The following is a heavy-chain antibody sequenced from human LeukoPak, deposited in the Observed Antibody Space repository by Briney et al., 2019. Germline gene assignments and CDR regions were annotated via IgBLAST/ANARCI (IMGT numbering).Heavy chain of an antibody. CDR2: ISTDGNNT. Sequence: GGSLGLSCAASGITLSNSVIHWVRQAPDKGLEWVALISTDGNNTPYADSVKGRFTISKDNSKNTVYLQMNSLTTEDTAIYYCAREGHTSGRAGCFDYWGQGTLVTVSS. V-gene: IGHV3-30*04. D-gene: IGHD3-22*01. CDR1: GITLSNSV. CDR3: AREGHTSGRAGCFDY. J-gene: IGHJ4*02.